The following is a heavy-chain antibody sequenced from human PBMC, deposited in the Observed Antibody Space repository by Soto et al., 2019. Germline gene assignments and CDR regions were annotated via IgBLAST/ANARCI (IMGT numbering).Heavy chain of an antibody. J-gene: IGHJ4*02. CDR3: ARAPNYYDSSGYYYLAFDY. D-gene: IGHD3-22*01. CDR1: GFTFSSYS. CDR2: ISSSSSYI. V-gene: IGHV3-21*01. Sequence: GGSLRLSCAASGFTFSSYSMNWVRQAPGKGLEWVSSISSSSSYIYYADSVKGRFTISRDNAKNSLYLQMNGLRAEDTAVYYCARAPNYYDSSGYYYLAFDYWGQGTLVTVSS.